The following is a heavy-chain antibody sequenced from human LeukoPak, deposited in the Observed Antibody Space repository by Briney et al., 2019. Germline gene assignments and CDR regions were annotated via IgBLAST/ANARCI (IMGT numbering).Heavy chain of an antibody. Sequence: GGSLRLSCTASGFTFSHFSMNWVRLAPGKGLQWVSFISGSSKTIYYGDSVKGRFTISRDNAKNSLYLQMNGLRDEDAALYFCARDSGHYIDYWGQGTQVVVSS. CDR3: ARDSGHYIDY. V-gene: IGHV3-48*02. J-gene: IGHJ4*01. D-gene: IGHD1-14*01. CDR2: ISGSSKTI. CDR1: GFTFSHFS.